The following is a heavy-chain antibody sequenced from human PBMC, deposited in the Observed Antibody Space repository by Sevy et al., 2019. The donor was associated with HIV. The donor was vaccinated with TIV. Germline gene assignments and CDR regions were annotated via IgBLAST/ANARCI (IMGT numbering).Heavy chain of an antibody. CDR1: GFTFSNAW. CDR2: IKSKTDGGTT. CDR3: ITDGDTAMVLDY. Sequence: GGSLRLSCAASGFTFSNAWMSWVRQAPGKGLEWVGRIKSKTDGGTTDYAAPVKGRFTISRDDSKNTLYRQMNSLKTEDTAVYYCITDGDTAMVLDYWGQGTLVTVSS. J-gene: IGHJ4*02. V-gene: IGHV3-15*01. D-gene: IGHD5-18*01.